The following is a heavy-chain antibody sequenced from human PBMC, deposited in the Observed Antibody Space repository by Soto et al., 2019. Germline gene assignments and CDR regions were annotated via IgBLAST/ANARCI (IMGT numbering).Heavy chain of an antibody. J-gene: IGHJ3*02. CDR2: ISSSSSYI. V-gene: IGHV3-21*01. CDR3: ARKGRPLLAHAFDI. Sequence: GGSLRLSCAASGFTFSSYSMNWVRQAPGKGLEWVSSISSSSSYIYYADSVKGRFTISRDNAKNSLYLQMNSLRAEDTAVYYCARKGRPLLAHAFDIWGQGTMVTVSS. D-gene: IGHD1-26*01. CDR1: GFTFSSYS.